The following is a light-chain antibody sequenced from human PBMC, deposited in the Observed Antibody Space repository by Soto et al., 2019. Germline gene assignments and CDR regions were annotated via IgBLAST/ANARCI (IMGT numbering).Light chain of an antibody. CDR1: QSVSSSY. J-gene: IGKJ2*01. CDR2: AAS. Sequence: EIVLTQSPATLSLSPGERATLSCGASQSVSSSYLAWYQQKPCLAPRLLIYAASSRATRIPDRFSGSGSGTDFTLTISRLEPEDFAVYYRQQYGSSPYTFGQGTKLEIK. CDR3: QQYGSSPYT. V-gene: IGKV3D-20*01.